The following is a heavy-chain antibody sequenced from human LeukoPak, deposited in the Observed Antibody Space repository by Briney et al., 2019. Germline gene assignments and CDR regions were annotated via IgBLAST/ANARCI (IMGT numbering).Heavy chain of an antibody. CDR2: ISGSGGTT. CDR3: AKDPPSTGRDAFDI. J-gene: IGHJ3*02. V-gene: IGHV3-23*01. CDR1: GFTITNYA. Sequence: PGGSLRLSCAASGFTITNYAMSWVRRAPGKGLEWVSSISGSGGTTYYADSAKGRFTISRDNSKNTLYLQMDTLTVEDTALYYCAKDPPSTGRDAFDIWGNGTMVTVSS. D-gene: IGHD2-8*02.